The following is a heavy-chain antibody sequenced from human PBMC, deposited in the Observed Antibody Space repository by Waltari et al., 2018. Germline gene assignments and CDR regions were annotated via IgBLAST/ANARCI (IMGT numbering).Heavy chain of an antibody. CDR1: GGTFSSYA. V-gene: IGHV1-69*01. CDR2: FIPIFGTA. Sequence: QVQLVQSGAEVKKPGSSVKVSCKASGGTFSSYASSWVRQAPGQGLAWMGGFIPIFGTANHAQKFQGRVTITADESTSTAYRELSSLRSEDTAVYYCARDFVVVPAAMVHYYYYGMDVWGQGTTVTVSS. J-gene: IGHJ6*02. CDR3: ARDFVVVPAAMVHYYYYGMDV. D-gene: IGHD2-2*01.